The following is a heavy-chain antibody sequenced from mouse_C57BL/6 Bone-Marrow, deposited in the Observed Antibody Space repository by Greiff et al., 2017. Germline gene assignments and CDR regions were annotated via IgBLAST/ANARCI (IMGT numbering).Heavy chain of an antibody. CDR3: AREGLWDGYDDAMDY. D-gene: IGHD2-2*01. CDR1: GYTFTSYW. Sequence: VQLQQPGAELVMPGASVKLSCKASGYTFTSYWMHWVKQRPGQGLEWIGEIDPSDSYTNYNQKFKGKSTLTVDKSSSTAYMQLSSLTSEDSAVYYCAREGLWDGYDDAMDYWGQGTAVTVSS. CDR2: IDPSDSYT. V-gene: IGHV1-69*01. J-gene: IGHJ4*01.